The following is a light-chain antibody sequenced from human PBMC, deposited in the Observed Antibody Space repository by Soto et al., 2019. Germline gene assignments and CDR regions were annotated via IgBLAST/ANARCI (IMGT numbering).Light chain of an antibody. Sequence: ESVLTQSPSTLSLSPGSRSTLSCRASQSVSSYLAWYQQKPGQAPRLLIYDASNRATGIPARFSGSGSGTDFNLTISSLEPEDFAVYYCQQRSNWPRTFGQGTKVDIK. V-gene: IGKV3-11*01. CDR3: QQRSNWPRT. CDR2: DAS. J-gene: IGKJ1*01. CDR1: QSVSSY.